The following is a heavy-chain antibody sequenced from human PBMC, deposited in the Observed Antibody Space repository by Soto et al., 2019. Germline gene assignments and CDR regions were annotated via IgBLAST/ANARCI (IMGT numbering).Heavy chain of an antibody. J-gene: IGHJ6*02. CDR1: GFTFSSYA. CDR3: ARTRLQGDYYGMDV. Sequence: GGSLRLSCAASGFTFSSYAMSWVRQAPGKGLEWVSAISGSGGSTYYADSVKGRFTISRDNAKNTLYLQMNSLRAEDTAVYYCARTRLQGDYYGMDVWGQGTTVTVSS. CDR2: ISGSGGST. D-gene: IGHD4-4*01. V-gene: IGHV3-23*01.